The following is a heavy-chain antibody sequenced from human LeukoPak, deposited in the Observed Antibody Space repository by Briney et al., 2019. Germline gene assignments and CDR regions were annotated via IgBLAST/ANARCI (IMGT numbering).Heavy chain of an antibody. CDR1: GFTFSSNW. D-gene: IGHD3/OR15-3a*01. J-gene: IGHJ4*02. CDR3: ASPVHSGTLDY. V-gene: IGHV3-74*03. Sequence: GGSLRLSCAASGFTFSSNWMHWVRHAPGKGLVWVTRINSDGSITKYADSVKGRFTISRDNAKNTLYLQMNYLRADDTAVYYCASPVHSGTLDYWGQGTLVTVSS. CDR2: INSDGSIT.